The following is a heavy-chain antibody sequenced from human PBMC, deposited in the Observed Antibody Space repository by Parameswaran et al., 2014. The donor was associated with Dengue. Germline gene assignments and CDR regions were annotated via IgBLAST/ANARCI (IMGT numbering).Heavy chain of an antibody. J-gene: IGHJ6*02. D-gene: IGHD2-15*01. Sequence: WIRQPPGKGLEWVAVISYDGSNKYYADSVKGRFTISRDNSKNTLYLQMNSLRAEDTAMYYCAKDLGYCSGANCYRYYGMDVWGQGTTVTVSS. V-gene: IGHV3-30*18. CDR3: AKDLGYCSGANCYRYYGMDV. CDR2: ISYDGSNK.